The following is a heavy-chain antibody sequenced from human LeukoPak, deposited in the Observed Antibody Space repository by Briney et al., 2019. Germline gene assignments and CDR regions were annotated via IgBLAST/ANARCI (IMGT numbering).Heavy chain of an antibody. J-gene: IGHJ5*02. CDR3: ARALYCSSTSCYRTYNWFDP. D-gene: IGHD2-2*01. CDR2: IYPGDSDT. Sequence: GESLKISCKGSGYSFTSYWIGWVRQMPGKGLGWMGIIYPGDSDTRYSPSFQGQVTISADKSISTAYLQWSSLKASDTAMYYCARALYCSSTSCYRTYNWFDPWGQGTLVTVSS. CDR1: GYSFTSYW. V-gene: IGHV5-51*01.